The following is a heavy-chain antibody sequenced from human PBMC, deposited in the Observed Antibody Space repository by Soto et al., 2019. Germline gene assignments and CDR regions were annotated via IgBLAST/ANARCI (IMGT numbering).Heavy chain of an antibody. CDR3: ARCEYGSGSYYSEYYYYGMDV. J-gene: IGHJ6*02. CDR1: GYSFTSYW. CDR2: IYPGDSDT. D-gene: IGHD3-10*01. V-gene: IGHV5-51*01. Sequence: GESLKISCKGSGYSFTSYWIGWVRQMPGKGLEWMGIIYPGDSDTRYSPSFQGQVTISADKSISTAYLQWSSLKASDTAMYYCARCEYGSGSYYSEYYYYGMDVWGQGTTVTVSS.